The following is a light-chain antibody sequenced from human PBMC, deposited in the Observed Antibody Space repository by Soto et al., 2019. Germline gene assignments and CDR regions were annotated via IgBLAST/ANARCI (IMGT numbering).Light chain of an antibody. Sequence: QSVLNQPASVSGSPGQSITISCTGSSTDVGSYNSVSWYQQHPGKAPQLRIYDVSYRTSGISSRFSGSKSGDTASLTISGLPPDDEADYYCGSCASSSTRVFGGGTKLTVL. CDR2: DVS. CDR3: GSCASSSTRV. CDR1: STDVGSYNS. V-gene: IGLV2-14*03. J-gene: IGLJ2*01.